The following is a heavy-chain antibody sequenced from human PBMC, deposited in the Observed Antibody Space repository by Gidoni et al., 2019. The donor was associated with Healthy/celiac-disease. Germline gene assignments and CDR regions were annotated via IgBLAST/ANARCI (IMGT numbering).Heavy chain of an antibody. CDR1: GYTFTSYA. D-gene: IGHD3-10*01. V-gene: IGHV1-3*01. Sequence: QVQLVQSGAEVKKPGASVKVSCKASGYTFTSYAMHWVRQAPGQRLELIEWINAGKGNTKYSQKFQGRVTITRDTSASTAYMELSSLRSEDTAVYYCARVFGSGSYFRWFDPWCQGTLVTVSS. CDR2: INAGKGNT. J-gene: IGHJ5*02. CDR3: ARVFGSGSYFRWFDP.